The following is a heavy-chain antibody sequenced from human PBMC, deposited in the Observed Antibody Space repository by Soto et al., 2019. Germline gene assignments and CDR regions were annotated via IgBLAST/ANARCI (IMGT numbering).Heavy chain of an antibody. Sequence: GGSLRLWSAASRFTCNIYTMNWVRQSPGRGLEWVSSISSFXTYISYADSVKGRFIISRDNAKKSMYLKMISLGVEDTAVYYCARYLTNGLYSNDAFDIWGQGTMVTVSS. CDR3: ARYLTNGLYSNDAFDI. CDR1: RFTCNIYT. CDR2: ISSFXTYI. J-gene: IGHJ3*02. V-gene: IGHV3-21*01. D-gene: IGHD4-4*01.